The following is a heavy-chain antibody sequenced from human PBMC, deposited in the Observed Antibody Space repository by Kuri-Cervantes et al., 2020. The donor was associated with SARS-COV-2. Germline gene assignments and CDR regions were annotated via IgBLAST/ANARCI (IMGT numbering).Heavy chain of an antibody. CDR1: GYSISSSYY. Sequence: ESLKISCAVSGYSISSSYYWGWIRQPPGKGLEWIGSIYYSGSTYYNPSLKSRVTISVDTSKNQFSLKLSSVTAADTAVYYCARKQLVLGTFDYWGQGTLVTVSS. D-gene: IGHD6-6*01. J-gene: IGHJ4*02. CDR2: IYYSGST. V-gene: IGHV4-38-2*01. CDR3: ARKQLVLGTFDY.